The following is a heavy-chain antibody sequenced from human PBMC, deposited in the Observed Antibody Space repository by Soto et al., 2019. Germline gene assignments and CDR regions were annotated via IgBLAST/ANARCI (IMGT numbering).Heavy chain of an antibody. CDR3: ARGVGSGTYYNQYNWFDP. J-gene: IGHJ5*02. Sequence: QVQLAQSGGEVKKPGASVKVSCKASGYTFTNYGISWVRQAPGQGLEWMGWINVYNGNTKYAQKVQGRVTMTTDTSTSTAYMELRSLRSDDTAVYYCARGVGSGTYYNQYNWFDPWGQGTLVTVSS. CDR1: GYTFTNYG. CDR2: INVYNGNT. V-gene: IGHV1-18*01. D-gene: IGHD3-10*01.